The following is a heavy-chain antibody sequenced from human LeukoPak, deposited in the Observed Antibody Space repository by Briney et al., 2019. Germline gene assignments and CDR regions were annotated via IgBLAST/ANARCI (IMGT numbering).Heavy chain of an antibody. CDR1: GFPFMTYA. J-gene: IGHJ6*03. CDR3: ARVVPVHEYYNSYMDV. CDR2: LTRGSSNI. V-gene: IGHV3-48*01. Sequence: GGSLRLSCGASGFPFMTYAMSWVRQSPGKGLEWVAFLTRGSSNIQYAESVKGRFTISRDNGKDSLFLQMNSLRAEDTAVYYCARVVPVHEYYNSYMDVWGKGTTVTVSS. D-gene: IGHD1-20*01.